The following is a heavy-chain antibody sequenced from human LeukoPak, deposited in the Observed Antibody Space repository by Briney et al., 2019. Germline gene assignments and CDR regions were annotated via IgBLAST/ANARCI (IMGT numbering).Heavy chain of an antibody. Sequence: SETLSLTCTVSGGSLSNHYWSWIRQPPGKGLEWIGHIYDSGSTTYNPSLKSRVTMPVDTSKNQFSLNLSSVTAADTAVYYCARGRIGGPKAPFDYWGQGTVVTISS. CDR2: IYDSGST. D-gene: IGHD3-16*01. J-gene: IGHJ4*02. CDR1: GGSLSNHY. V-gene: IGHV4-59*11. CDR3: ARGRIGGPKAPFDY.